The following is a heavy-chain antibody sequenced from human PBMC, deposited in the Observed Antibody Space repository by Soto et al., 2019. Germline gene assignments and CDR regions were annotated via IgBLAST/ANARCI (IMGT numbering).Heavy chain of an antibody. J-gene: IGHJ4*02. CDR1: GGSIRSTSYY. CDR2: MYYSGST. V-gene: IGHV4-39*01. Sequence: KTSETLSLTCAVSGGSIRSTSYYWGWIRQPPGKGLEWIGSMYYSGSTYYNPSLKSRVTMSVDTSKNQFSLNLRSVTAADTAVYYCAKKGSGSIAAAGIFYYFDYWGQGTLVTVSS. D-gene: IGHD6-13*01. CDR3: AKKGSGSIAAAGIFYYFDY.